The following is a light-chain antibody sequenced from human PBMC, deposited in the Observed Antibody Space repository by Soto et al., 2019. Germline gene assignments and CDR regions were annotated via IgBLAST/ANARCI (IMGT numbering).Light chain of an antibody. Sequence: QSALTQPPSVSASPGQSITISCTGTSSDVGGYNYVSWYQQHPGKAPKLMIYDVSNRPSGVSDRFSGSKSGNTASLTISGLQAEDEAYYYCNSSTSSSTQVFGAGSKLTVL. CDR3: NSSTSSSTQV. CDR1: SSDVGGYNY. J-gene: IGLJ2*01. V-gene: IGLV2-14*01. CDR2: DVS.